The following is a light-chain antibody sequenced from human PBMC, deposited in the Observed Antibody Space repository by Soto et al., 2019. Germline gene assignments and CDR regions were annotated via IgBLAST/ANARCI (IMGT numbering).Light chain of an antibody. CDR2: KAS. V-gene: IGKV1-5*03. CDR1: QSINIW. J-gene: IGKJ1*01. Sequence: DIQMTQSPSTLSASVGDRVTITCRASQSINIWLAWYQQKPGKAPKLLIYKASSLESGVPSRFSGSGSGTEFTLTISSLQPDDFASYYCQQYNTYPWTFGQGPEVEIK. CDR3: QQYNTYPWT.